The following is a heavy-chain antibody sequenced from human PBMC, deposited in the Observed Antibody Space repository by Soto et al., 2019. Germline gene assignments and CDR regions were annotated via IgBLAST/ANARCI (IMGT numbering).Heavy chain of an antibody. V-gene: IGHV3-23*01. CDR3: ANNPGYYYDSTGYHFEY. Sequence: GGRLRLYCAAAQITLRNYSISLVRQAPGKGLEWVSAISYGGGTTYYADSVKGRFTISRDNSKNTLYLQMNSLRAEDTAVYYCANNPGYYYDSTGYHFEYWGQGTLVTVSS. J-gene: IGHJ4*02. CDR1: QITLRNYS. CDR2: ISYGGGTT. D-gene: IGHD3-22*01.